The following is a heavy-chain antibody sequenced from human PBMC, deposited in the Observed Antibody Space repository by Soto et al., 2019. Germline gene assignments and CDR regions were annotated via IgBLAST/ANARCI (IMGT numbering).Heavy chain of an antibody. V-gene: IGHV4-34*01. J-gene: IGHJ6*02. CDR3: ARGLRLRSYYYYGMDV. CDR1: GGSFSGYY. Sequence: SETLSLSCAVYGGSFSGYYWRGIRQPPGKGLEWIGEINHSGSTNYNPSLKSRVTISVDTSKNQFSLKLSSVTAADTAVYYCARGLRLRSYYYYGMDVWGQGTTVT. D-gene: IGHD5-18*01. CDR2: INHSGST.